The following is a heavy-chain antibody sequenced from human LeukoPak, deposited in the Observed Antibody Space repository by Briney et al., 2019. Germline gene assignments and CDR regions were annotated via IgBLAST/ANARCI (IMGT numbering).Heavy chain of an antibody. Sequence: GGSLRLSCAASGFTLSDYYMSWIRQAPGKGLEWVSYISSSGSTIYYADSVKGRFTISRDNAKNSLYLQMNSLRAEDTAVYYCARDRRFLEWLNYYYYYMDVWGKGTTVTVSS. CDR2: ISSSGSTI. CDR3: ARDRRFLEWLNYYYYYMDV. CDR1: GFTLSDYY. J-gene: IGHJ6*03. V-gene: IGHV3-11*04. D-gene: IGHD3-3*01.